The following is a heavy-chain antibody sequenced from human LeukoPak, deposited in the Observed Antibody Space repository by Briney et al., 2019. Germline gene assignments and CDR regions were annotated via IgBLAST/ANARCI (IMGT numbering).Heavy chain of an antibody. V-gene: IGHV4-34*01. CDR2: INHSGST. J-gene: IGHJ6*02. D-gene: IGHD2-2*01. Sequence: SETLSLTCAVYGGSFSGYYWSWIRLPPGKGLEWIGEINHSGSTNYNPSLKSRVTISVDTSKNQFSLKLSSVTAADTAVYYCARVWRYCSSTSCYGYGMDVWGQGTTVTVSS. CDR1: GGSFSGYY. CDR3: ARVWRYCSSTSCYGYGMDV.